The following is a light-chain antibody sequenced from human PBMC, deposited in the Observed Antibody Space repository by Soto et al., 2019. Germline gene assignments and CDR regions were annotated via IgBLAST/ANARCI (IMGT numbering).Light chain of an antibody. J-gene: IGKJ1*01. CDR1: QRISSSY. CDR2: DAS. CDR3: KQYNFWPET. Sequence: EIVLTQSPGTLSLSPGERVTLSCRASQRISSSYLAWYQQRPGQAPRLLIFDASSRATGIPDRFSGSGFGTEFTLTISSLQSEDFALYYCKQYNFWPETFGQGTKVDIK. V-gene: IGKV3-20*01.